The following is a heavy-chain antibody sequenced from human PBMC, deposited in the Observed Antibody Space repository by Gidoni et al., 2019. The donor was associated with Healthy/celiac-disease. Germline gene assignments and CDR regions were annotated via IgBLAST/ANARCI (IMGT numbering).Heavy chain of an antibody. CDR2: IIPSFGTA. CDR1: GGTFSSYA. Sequence: QVQLVQSGSEVKKPGSSVKVSCKASGGTFSSYAISWVRQAPGQGLEWMGVIIPSFGTANYAQKFQGRVTITADESTSTAYMELSSLRSEDTAVYYCARDYYYDSSGNYRGGGDAFDIWGQGTMVTVSS. CDR3: ARDYYYDSSGNYRGGGDAFDI. J-gene: IGHJ3*02. D-gene: IGHD3-22*01. V-gene: IGHV1-69*01.